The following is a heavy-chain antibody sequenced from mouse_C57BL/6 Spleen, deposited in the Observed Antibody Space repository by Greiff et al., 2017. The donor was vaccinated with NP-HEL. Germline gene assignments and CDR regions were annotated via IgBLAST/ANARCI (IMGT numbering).Heavy chain of an antibody. V-gene: IGHV2-9-1*01. Sequence: QVQLKESGPGLVAPSQSLSITCTVSGFSLTSYAISWVRQPPGKGLEWLGVIWTGGGTNYNSALKSRLSISKDNSKSQVFLKMNSLQTDDTARYYCAREFPYYYGSSYGWYFDVWGTGTTVTVSS. CDR3: AREFPYYYGSSYGWYFDV. CDR2: IWTGGGT. D-gene: IGHD1-1*01. CDR1: GFSLTSYA. J-gene: IGHJ1*03.